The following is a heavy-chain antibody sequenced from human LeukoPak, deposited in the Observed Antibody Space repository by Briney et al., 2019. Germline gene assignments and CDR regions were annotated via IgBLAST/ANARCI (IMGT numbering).Heavy chain of an antibody. D-gene: IGHD2-21*01. J-gene: IGHJ3*02. V-gene: IGHV4-61*02. CDR3: ARDPRWVIDAFDI. CDR1: GGSISSGNYY. CDR2: IYTSGST. Sequence: SETLSLTCTVSGGSISSGNYYWSWIRQPAGKGLEWIGRIYTSGSTNYNPSLKSRVTISVDTSKNQFSLKLNSVTAADTAVYYCARDPRWVIDAFDIWGQGTMFTVSS.